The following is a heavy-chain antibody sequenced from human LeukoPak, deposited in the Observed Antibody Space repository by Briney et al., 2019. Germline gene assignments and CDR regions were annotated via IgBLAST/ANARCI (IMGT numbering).Heavy chain of an antibody. V-gene: IGHV3-23*01. D-gene: IGHD6-19*01. CDR1: GFTFSSYA. Sequence: GGSLRLSCAASGFTFSSYAMSWVRQAPGKGLEWVSSISASGGGTYYADSVKGRFTISRDNSKNTLYLQMNSLRAEDTAVYYCARNLRGIAVADYWGQGTLVTVSS. CDR2: ISASGGGT. CDR3: ARNLRGIAVADY. J-gene: IGHJ4*02.